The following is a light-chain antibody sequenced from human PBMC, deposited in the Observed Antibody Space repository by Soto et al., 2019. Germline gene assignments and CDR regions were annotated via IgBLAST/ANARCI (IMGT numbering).Light chain of an antibody. J-gene: IGKJ4*01. CDR1: QSVSSY. CDR3: QQRSSWLT. Sequence: EIVLTQSPATLSLSPGERATLSCRASQSVSSYLAWYQQKPGQAPRLLIYDASNRATRIPARFSGSGSGTDFTLTINSLEPEDFAVYYCQQRSSWLTFGGGTKVEIK. CDR2: DAS. V-gene: IGKV3-11*01.